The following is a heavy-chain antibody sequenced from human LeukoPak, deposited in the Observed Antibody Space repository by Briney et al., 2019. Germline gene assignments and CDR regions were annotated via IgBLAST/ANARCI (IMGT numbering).Heavy chain of an antibody. J-gene: IGHJ4*02. CDR3: ARLDEDTAMAYFDY. CDR2: IYPGDSDT. D-gene: IGHD5-18*01. V-gene: IGHV5-51*01. CDR1: GYSFTSYW. Sequence: GESLQISCKGSGYSFTSYWIGWVRQMPGKGLEWMGIIYPGDSDTRYSPSFQGQVTISADKSISTAYLQWSSLKASDTAMYHCARLDEDTAMAYFDYWGQGTLVTVSS.